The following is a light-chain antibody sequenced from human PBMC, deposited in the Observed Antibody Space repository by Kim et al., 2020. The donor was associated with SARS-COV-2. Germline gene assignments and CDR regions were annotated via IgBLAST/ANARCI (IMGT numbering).Light chain of an antibody. CDR2: AAS. V-gene: IGKV1-27*01. Sequence: ASVGDRVTIACRASQGISNYLAWYQQKPGKVPKLLIYAASALQSGVPSRFSGSGSGTGFTLTITSLQPEDVAAYYCQQCKSAPWTFGQGTKVDIK. J-gene: IGKJ1*01. CDR3: QQCKSAPWT. CDR1: QGISNY.